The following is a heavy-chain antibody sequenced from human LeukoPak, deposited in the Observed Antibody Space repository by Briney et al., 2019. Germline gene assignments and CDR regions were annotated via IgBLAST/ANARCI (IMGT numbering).Heavy chain of an antibody. V-gene: IGHV3-23*01. CDR2: ISGSGGST. CDR1: GFTFSSYA. J-gene: IGHJ4*02. Sequence: HAGGSLRLSCAASGFTFSSYAMSWVRQAPGKGLEWVSAISGSGGSTYYADSVKGRFTISRDNSKNTLYLQMNSLRAEDTAVYYCAKAYTYYYDSSGCYYFDYWGQGTLVTVSS. CDR3: AKAYTYYYDSSGCYYFDY. D-gene: IGHD3-22*01.